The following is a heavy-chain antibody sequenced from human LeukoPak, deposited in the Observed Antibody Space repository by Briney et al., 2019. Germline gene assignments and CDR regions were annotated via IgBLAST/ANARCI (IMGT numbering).Heavy chain of an antibody. CDR1: GLTFSSYA. CDR3: ASLRVAAAGYYFDY. V-gene: IGHV3-23*01. D-gene: IGHD6-13*01. J-gene: IGHJ4*02. Sequence: GGSLRLSCAASGLTFSSYAMSWVRQAPGKGLEWVSSISVSGGSTYYADSVKGRFTISRDNSKNTLYLQMNSLRAEDTAVYYCASLRVAAAGYYFDYWGQGTLVTVSS. CDR2: ISVSGGST.